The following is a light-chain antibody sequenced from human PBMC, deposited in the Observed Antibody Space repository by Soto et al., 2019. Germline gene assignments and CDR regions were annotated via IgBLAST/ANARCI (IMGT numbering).Light chain of an antibody. J-gene: IGLJ1*01. CDR1: GSDIADYNY. V-gene: IGLV2-11*01. CDR2: DVT. Sequence: QSVLTQPRSVSGSPGQSVTISCTATGSDIADYNYVSWYQQHADKAPKLIIYDVTRRPSGVPDRFSASKSGNTASLTISGLQAEDEGDYFCSSYEDSRFVFVSGTKLTVL. CDR3: SSYEDSRFV.